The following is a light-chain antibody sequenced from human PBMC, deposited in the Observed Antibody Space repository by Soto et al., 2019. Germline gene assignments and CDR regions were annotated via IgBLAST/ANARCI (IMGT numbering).Light chain of an antibody. Sequence: QSVLRQPPSVSGAPGQRVTISCTGSSSNIGAGYDVHWYQQFPGTAPKLLIYGNNNRPSGAPVRVSGSKSGTSASLAITGLQTDDEADYYCQSYDSSLTAVLFGGGTKVTVL. CDR2: GNN. CDR3: QSYDSSLTAVL. J-gene: IGLJ2*01. V-gene: IGLV1-40*01. CDR1: SSNIGAGYD.